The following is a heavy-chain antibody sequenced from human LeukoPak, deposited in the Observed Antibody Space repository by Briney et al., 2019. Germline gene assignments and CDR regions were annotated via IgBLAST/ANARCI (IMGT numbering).Heavy chain of an antibody. D-gene: IGHD3-16*01. CDR1: GGSISSYY. J-gene: IGHJ3*02. CDR2: IYYSGST. CDR3: ARDVFGGFGPGAFDI. Sequence: PSETLSLTCTVSGGSISSYYWSWIRQPPGKGLECIGYIYYSGSTNYNPSLKSRVTISVDTSKNQFSLKLSSVTAADTAVYYCARDVFGGFGPGAFDIWGQGTMVTVSS. V-gene: IGHV4-59*01.